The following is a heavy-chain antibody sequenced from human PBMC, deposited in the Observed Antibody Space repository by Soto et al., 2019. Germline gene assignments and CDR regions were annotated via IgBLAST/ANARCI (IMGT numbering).Heavy chain of an antibody. CDR2: ISGSGASI. CDR3: AKDGLGSCTGGTCYGSDY. D-gene: IGHD2-15*01. J-gene: IGHJ4*02. CDR1: GFTFSSYV. Sequence: EVQLLESGGNLVQPGGSLRLSCAASGFTFSSYVMSWVRQAPGKGLEWVSTISGSGASIYDADSVKGRFTISRDNSKNTVYLQMNSLICEDTAVYYCAKDGLGSCTGGTCYGSDYWGQGTLVTVSS. V-gene: IGHV3-23*01.